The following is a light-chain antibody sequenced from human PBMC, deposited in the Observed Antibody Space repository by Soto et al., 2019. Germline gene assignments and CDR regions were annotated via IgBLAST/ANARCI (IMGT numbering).Light chain of an antibody. Sequence: DIVMTQSPLFLSVTPGQPASISCRSSQSLLHGDGRTYLYWYQQKRGQAPRFLIYGASSRATGIPDRFSGSGSGTDFTLTISRLEPEDFAVYYCQQYGRSPTTFGQGTKVDIK. CDR2: GAS. CDR3: QQYGRSPTT. J-gene: IGKJ1*01. CDR1: QSLLHGDGRTY. V-gene: IGKV2-29*01.